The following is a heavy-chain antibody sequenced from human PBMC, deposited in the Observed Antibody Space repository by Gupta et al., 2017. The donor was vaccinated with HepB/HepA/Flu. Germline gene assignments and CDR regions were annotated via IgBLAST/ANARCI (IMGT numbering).Heavy chain of an antibody. CDR2: ISSSSSYI. D-gene: IGHD2-2*01. CDR1: GFTFSSYS. V-gene: IGHV3-21*01. Sequence: EVQLVESGGGLVKPGGSLRLSCAASGFTFSSYSMNGVRQGPGKGLEWVSSISSSSSYICYADSVKGRFTISRDNAKNSLYLQMNSLRAEDTAVYYCARYPPDYCSSTSCGGYMDVWGKGTTVTVSS. J-gene: IGHJ6*03. CDR3: ARYPPDYCSSTSCGGYMDV.